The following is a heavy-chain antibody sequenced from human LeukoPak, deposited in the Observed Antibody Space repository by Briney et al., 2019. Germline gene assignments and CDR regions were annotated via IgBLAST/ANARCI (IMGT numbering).Heavy chain of an antibody. CDR1: GFKIDDYA. Sequence: PGGSLRLSCAASGFKIDDYAMHWVRQAPGKGLEWVSGISWNSKKIDYADSVKGRFTISRDNAKNSLYLQMNSLRAEDMAFYYCAKGADSSGYNWFDPWGQGTQVIVSS. J-gene: IGHJ5*02. CDR3: AKGADSSGYNWFDP. D-gene: IGHD3-22*01. CDR2: ISWNSKKI. V-gene: IGHV3-9*03.